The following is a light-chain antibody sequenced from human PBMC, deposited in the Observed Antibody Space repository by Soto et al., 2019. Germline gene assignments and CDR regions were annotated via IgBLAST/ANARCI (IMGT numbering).Light chain of an antibody. CDR1: YDITNY. CDR2: GAT. J-gene: IGKJ4*01. V-gene: IGKV1-33*01. Sequence: DIPMTQSPSSLSASVGDRVTITCQASYDITNYLNWYQQKPGKGPRLLIYGATNLETGVLSKFSGSGFGTDFSFTISSLQPEDFATYYCQQYDSLPTFGGGTKVELK. CDR3: QQYDSLPT.